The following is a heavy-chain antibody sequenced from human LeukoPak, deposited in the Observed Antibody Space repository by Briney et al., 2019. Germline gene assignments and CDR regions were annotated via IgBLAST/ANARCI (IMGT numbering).Heavy chain of an antibody. CDR3: ARDRGDTAMAHPFDY. V-gene: IGHV4-59*01. Sequence: SETLSLTCTVSGGSISSYYWSWIRQPPGKGLEWIGFISFSGSTNYNPSLKSRVTISIDTSKNQFSLRLSSVTAADTAVYYCARDRGDTAMAHPFDYWGQGTLVTVSS. CDR2: ISFSGST. CDR1: GGSISSYY. D-gene: IGHD5-18*01. J-gene: IGHJ4*02.